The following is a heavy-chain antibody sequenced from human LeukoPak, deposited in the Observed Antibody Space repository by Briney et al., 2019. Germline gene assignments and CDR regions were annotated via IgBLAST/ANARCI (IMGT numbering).Heavy chain of an antibody. D-gene: IGHD3-10*01. CDR1: GYSFSNHW. CDR3: ARHGCFGSGSCYFDY. Sequence: GESLKISCKGSGYSFSNHWIGWVRQKPGKGPEWMALIYPGDSDTKYSSSFQGQVTVSADKSPSTAYLPWRSLKASDTATYYCARHGCFGSGSCYFDYWGQGVLVTVSS. J-gene: IGHJ4*02. V-gene: IGHV5-51*01. CDR2: IYPGDSDT.